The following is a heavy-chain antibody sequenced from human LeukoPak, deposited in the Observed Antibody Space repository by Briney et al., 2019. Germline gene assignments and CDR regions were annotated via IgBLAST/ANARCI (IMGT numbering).Heavy chain of an antibody. CDR2: ISGSGGGT. V-gene: IGHV3-23*01. Sequence: GGSLRLSCAASGFTVSSYAMSWVRLAPGKGLEWVSAISGSGGGTYYADSVKGRFTISRDNSKNTLYLQMNSLRAEDTAVYYCARKVLFDFWGQGTLVTVSS. CDR1: GFTVSSYA. J-gene: IGHJ4*02. CDR3: ARKVLFDF.